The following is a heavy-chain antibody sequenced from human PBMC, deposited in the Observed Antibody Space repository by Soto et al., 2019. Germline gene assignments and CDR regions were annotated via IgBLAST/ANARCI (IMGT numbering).Heavy chain of an antibody. J-gene: IGHJ4*02. CDR2: IIPIFGTA. Sequence: QVQLVQSGAEVKKPGSSVKVSCKASGGTFSSYAISWVRQAPGQGLEWMGGIIPIFGTANYAQKFQGRVTITADESTSTAYMELSSLRSEDTAVYYCARETENNYYDSSGYYSLGYWGQGTLVTVSS. V-gene: IGHV1-69*01. CDR3: ARETENNYYDSSGYYSLGY. D-gene: IGHD3-22*01. CDR1: GGTFSSYA.